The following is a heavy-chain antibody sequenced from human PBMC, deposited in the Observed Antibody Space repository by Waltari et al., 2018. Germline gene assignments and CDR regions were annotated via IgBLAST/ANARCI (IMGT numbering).Heavy chain of an antibody. J-gene: IGHJ3*02. V-gene: IGHV1-46*01. CDR2: INPSGGST. Sequence: QVQLVQSGAEVKKPGASVKVSCKASGYTFTSYYMHWVRQAPGQGLEWMGIINPSGGSTSYAQKFQGRVTMTRDTSTSTVYMELSSLRSEDTAVYYCARDQGVVPAAIDAFDIWGQGTMVIVSS. CDR1: GYTFTSYY. D-gene: IGHD2-2*01. CDR3: ARDQGVVPAAIDAFDI.